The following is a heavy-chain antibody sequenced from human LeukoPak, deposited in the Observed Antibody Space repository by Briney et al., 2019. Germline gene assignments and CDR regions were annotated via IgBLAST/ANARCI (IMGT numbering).Heavy chain of an antibody. CDR1: GASMNTHY. Sequence: PSETLSLTCAVSGASMNTHYWSWIRQPPGKGLEGIGYMLDTVTSKDNPSLKSGFTLSADTSQNQFSLRLTSVTAADTAVYYCATLKRGIIFGYFDFWGQGIPVTVSS. J-gene: IGHJ4*02. CDR2: MLDTVTS. V-gene: IGHV4-59*11. D-gene: IGHD3-3*02. CDR3: ATLKRGIIFGYFDF.